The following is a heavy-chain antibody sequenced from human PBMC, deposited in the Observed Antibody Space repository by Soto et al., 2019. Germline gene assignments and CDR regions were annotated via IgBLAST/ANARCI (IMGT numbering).Heavy chain of an antibody. D-gene: IGHD3-22*01. CDR3: AREIGPTLFDY. V-gene: IGHV3-13*04. J-gene: IGHJ4*02. Sequence: GSLRLSCSASGFTFSSYDMHWVRQGTGKGLEWVSAIGTTGDTYYAGSVKGRFTISRENAKNSLYLQMNSLRAGDTAIYFCAREIGPTLFDYWGQGTLVTVSS. CDR2: IGTTGDT. CDR1: GFTFSSYD.